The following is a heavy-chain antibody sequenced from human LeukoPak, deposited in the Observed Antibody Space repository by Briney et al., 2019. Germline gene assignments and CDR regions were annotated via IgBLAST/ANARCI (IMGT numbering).Heavy chain of an antibody. Sequence: PSETLSLTCTVSGGSISSYYWSWIRQPAGKGLEWIGRIYTSGSTNYNPSLKSRVTMSVDTSKNQFSLKLSSVTAADTAVYYCARGPAKEGTKYYFDYWGQGTLVTVSS. V-gene: IGHV4-4*07. D-gene: IGHD1-7*01. CDR3: ARGPAKEGTKYYFDY. CDR2: IYTSGST. J-gene: IGHJ4*02. CDR1: GGSISSYY.